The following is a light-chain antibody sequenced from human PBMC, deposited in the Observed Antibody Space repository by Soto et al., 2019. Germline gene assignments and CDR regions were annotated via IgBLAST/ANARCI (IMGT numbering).Light chain of an antibody. Sequence: EIVLTQSPATLSLSPGERATLSCGASQSLSSRYLAWYQQKPGLAPRLLIYDASSRATGIPDRFSGSVSGTDFTLTISGLEPEDSVVYYCPQYADSPTFGQGTKVEIK. V-gene: IGKV3D-20*01. CDR1: QSLSSRY. J-gene: IGKJ1*01. CDR2: DAS. CDR3: PQYADSPT.